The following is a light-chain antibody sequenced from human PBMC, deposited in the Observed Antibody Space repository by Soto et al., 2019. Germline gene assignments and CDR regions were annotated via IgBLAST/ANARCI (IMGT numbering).Light chain of an antibody. J-gene: IGKJ3*01. CDR2: DAS. CDR3: QHYGTSAL. Sequence: EIVLTQSPGTLSLSPGERATLSCRASQSVSSSYLAWYQQKPGQAPRLLIYDASRATGIPDRFSASGSGTDFTLTITRLEPEGFAVYYCQHYGTSALFGPGTKVDI. V-gene: IGKV3-20*01. CDR1: QSVSSSY.